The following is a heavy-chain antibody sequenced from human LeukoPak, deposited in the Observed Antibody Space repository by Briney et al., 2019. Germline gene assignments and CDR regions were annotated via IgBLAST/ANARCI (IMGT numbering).Heavy chain of an antibody. V-gene: IGHV3-20*04. D-gene: IGHD3-22*01. CDR2: INWNGGST. CDR1: GFTFSNYW. CDR3: ARSSGYYYDIFDY. Sequence: GGSLRLSCAASGFTFSNYWMHWVRQAPGKGLEWVSGINWNGGSTGYADSVKGRFSISRDNAKNSLYLQMNSLRAEDTALYYCARSSGYYYDIFDYWGQGTPVTVSS. J-gene: IGHJ4*02.